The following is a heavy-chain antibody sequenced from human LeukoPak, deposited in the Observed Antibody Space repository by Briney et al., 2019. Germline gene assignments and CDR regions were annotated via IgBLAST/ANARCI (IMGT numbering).Heavy chain of an antibody. CDR3: ARVTYDSSGYVAPDFDY. V-gene: IGHV3-21*01. CDR2: ISSSSSYI. Sequence: PGGSLRLSCAASGFTFSTSTMNWVRQAPGKGLEWVSSISSSSSYIYYADSVKGRFTISRDNAKNSLYLQMNSLRAEDTAVYYCARVTYDSSGYVAPDFDYWGQGTLVTVSS. CDR1: GFTFSTST. J-gene: IGHJ4*02. D-gene: IGHD3-22*01.